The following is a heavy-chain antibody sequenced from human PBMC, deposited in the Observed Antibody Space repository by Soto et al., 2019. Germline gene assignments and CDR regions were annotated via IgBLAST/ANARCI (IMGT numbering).Heavy chain of an antibody. CDR1: GYSISSGYY. CDR2: MYHSGST. V-gene: IGHV4-38-2*01. D-gene: IGHD2-15*01. CDR3: ARVVAAAYYYGMDV. Sequence: SETLSLTCAVSGYSISSGYYWAWVRQPPGKGLEWIGSMYHSGSTFYNPSPKSRVTMSVDTSKNQFSLKLSSVTAADTAVYYCARVVAAAYYYGMDVWGQGTTVTVSS. J-gene: IGHJ6*02.